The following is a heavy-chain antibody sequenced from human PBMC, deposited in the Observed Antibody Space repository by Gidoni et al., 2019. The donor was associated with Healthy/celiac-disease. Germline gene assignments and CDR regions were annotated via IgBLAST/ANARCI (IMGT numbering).Heavy chain of an antibody. J-gene: IGHJ4*02. CDR2: IYYSGST. D-gene: IGHD3-22*01. CDR1: GGSISSYY. CDR3: ARAGYYDSSGLGVDY. Sequence: QVQLQESGPGLVKPSETLSPTCTVPGGSISSYYWSWIRQPPGKGLEWIGYIYYSGSTNYNPSLKSRVTISVDTSKNQFSLKLSSVTAAYTAVYYCARAGYYDSSGLGVDYWGQGTLVTVSS. V-gene: IGHV4-59*01.